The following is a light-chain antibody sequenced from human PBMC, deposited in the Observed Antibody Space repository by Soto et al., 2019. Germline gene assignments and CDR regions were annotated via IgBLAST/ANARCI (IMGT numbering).Light chain of an antibody. J-gene: IGKJ5*01. V-gene: IGKV3-20*01. CDR1: QSVSSSY. CDR3: QQYGSSPT. CDR2: GAS. Sequence: IVLTHSPGTLSFSPWERATLSCRASQSVSSSYLAWYQQKPGQAPRLLIYGASSRATGIPDRFSGSGSGTDFTLTISRLEPEDFAVYYCQQYGSSPTFGQGTRLEIK.